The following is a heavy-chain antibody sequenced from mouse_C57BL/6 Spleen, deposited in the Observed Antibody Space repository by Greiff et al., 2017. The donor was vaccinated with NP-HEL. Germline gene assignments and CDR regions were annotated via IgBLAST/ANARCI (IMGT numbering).Heavy chain of an antibody. CDR2: INPSNGGT. J-gene: IGHJ1*01. CDR1: GYTFTSYW. D-gene: IGHD2-1*01. Sequence: VQLQQPGTELVKPGASVKLSCKASGYTFTSYWMHWVKQRPGQGLEWIGNINPSNGGTNYNEKFKSKATLTVDKSSSTAYMQLSSLTSEDSAVSYCARDSIYCWYFDVWGPGTTVTVSS. CDR3: ARDSIYCWYFDV. V-gene: IGHV1-53*01.